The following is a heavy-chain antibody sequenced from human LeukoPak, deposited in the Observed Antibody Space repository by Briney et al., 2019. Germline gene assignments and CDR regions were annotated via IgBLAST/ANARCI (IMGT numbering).Heavy chain of an antibody. CDR2: ISSNGGST. CDR1: GFTFSSYA. D-gene: IGHD6-19*01. CDR3: ARSWEYSSGWSN. J-gene: IGHJ4*02. V-gene: IGHV3-64*02. Sequence: GGSLRLSCAASGFTFSSYAMHWVRQAPGKGLEYVSAISSNGGSTYYADSVKGRFTISRDNSKNTLYLQMNSLRAEDTAVYYCARSWEYSSGWSNWGQGTLVTVSS.